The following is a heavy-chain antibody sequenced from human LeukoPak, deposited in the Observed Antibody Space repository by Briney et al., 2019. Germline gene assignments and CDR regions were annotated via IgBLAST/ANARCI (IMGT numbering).Heavy chain of an antibody. Sequence: SETLSLTCTVSGGSISSYYSSWIRQPAGKGLEWIGRFYTSGRTNYNPSLKSRVTMSVDTSKNQFSLKLSSVTAADTAVYYCARDGGYYYDSSGYRPFDYWGQGTLVTVSS. CDR1: GGSISSYY. D-gene: IGHD3-22*01. V-gene: IGHV4-4*07. CDR2: FYTSGRT. CDR3: ARDGGYYYDSSGYRPFDY. J-gene: IGHJ4*02.